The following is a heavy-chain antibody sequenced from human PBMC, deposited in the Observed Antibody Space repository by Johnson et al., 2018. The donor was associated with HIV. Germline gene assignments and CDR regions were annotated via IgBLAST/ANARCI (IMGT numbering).Heavy chain of an antibody. J-gene: IGHJ3*02. CDR2: ISWNGGSI. CDR3: AGEGGIAAAGTDAFDI. V-gene: IGHV3-9*01. D-gene: IGHD6-13*01. Sequence: VQLVESGGGLVQPGRSMRLSCAASGYTFDDYAMHWVRQAPGKGLEWVSGISWNGGSIGYADSVKGRFTISRDNAKSSLFLQMNSLRAEDTAVYYCAGEGGIAAAGTDAFDIWGQGTMVTVSS. CDR1: GYTFDDYA.